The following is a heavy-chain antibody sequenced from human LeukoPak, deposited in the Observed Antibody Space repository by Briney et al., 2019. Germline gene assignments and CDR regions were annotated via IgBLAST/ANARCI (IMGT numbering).Heavy chain of an antibody. CDR3: ARVAGVVVIDFDY. D-gene: IGHD3-22*01. J-gene: IGHJ4*02. CDR1: GFTFSSYS. Sequence: GGSLRLSCAASGFTFSSYSMNWVRQAPGKGLEWVSYISSSGSTIYYADSVKGRFTISRDNAKNSLYLQMNSLRAEDTAVYYCARVAGVVVIDFDYWGQGTLVTVSS. CDR2: ISSSGSTI. V-gene: IGHV3-48*04.